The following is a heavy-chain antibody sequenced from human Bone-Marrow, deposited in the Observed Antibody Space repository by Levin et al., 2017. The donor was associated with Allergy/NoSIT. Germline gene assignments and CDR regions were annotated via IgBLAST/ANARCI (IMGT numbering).Heavy chain of an antibody. CDR3: ARDPGGSYDY. Sequence: PGESLKISCAASGFTFSDNYMSWIRQAPGKGLEWVSSISGSLTTIKYADSVEGRFTISWDNTKKSLYLQMNSLRVEDTAVYYCARDPGGSYDYWGQGTLVTVSS. CDR1: GFTFSDNY. J-gene: IGHJ4*02. CDR2: ISGSLTTI. V-gene: IGHV3-11*01. D-gene: IGHD1-26*01.